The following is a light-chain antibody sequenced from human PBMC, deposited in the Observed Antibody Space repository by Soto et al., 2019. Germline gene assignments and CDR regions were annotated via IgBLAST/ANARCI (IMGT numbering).Light chain of an antibody. CDR3: QHYNRHSET. CDR1: QTISSW. V-gene: IGKV1-5*03. CDR2: KAP. J-gene: IGKJ1*01. Sequence: EIQMTQSPSTLSGLVGDRVTITCRASQTISSWLAWYQKKPGKDPKLLIYKAPTLKSGVPSRFSGSVYGKEFTLTISGQESDDVVSHSMQHYNRHSETFGQGTKVDIK.